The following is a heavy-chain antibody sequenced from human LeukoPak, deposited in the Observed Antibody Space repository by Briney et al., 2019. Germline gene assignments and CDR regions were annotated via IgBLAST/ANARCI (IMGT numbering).Heavy chain of an antibody. V-gene: IGHV3-7*03. D-gene: IGHD1-26*01. CDR2: VKQDGSEK. CDR1: GFTFSSYW. J-gene: IGHJ4*02. Sequence: GGSLRLSCAASGFTFSSYWMSWVRQAPGTGLEWVANVKQDGSEKYYVDSVKGRFTISRDNAENSLYLQMNSLRAEDTAVYYCAGSLGAALYYFDYWGQGTLVTVSS. CDR3: AGSLGAALYYFDY.